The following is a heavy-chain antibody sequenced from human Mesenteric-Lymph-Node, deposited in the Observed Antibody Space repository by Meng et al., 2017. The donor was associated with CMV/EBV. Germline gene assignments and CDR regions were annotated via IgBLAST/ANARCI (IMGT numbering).Heavy chain of an antibody. J-gene: IGHJ4*02. Sequence: GESLKISCAASGFTLSSYWMSWVRQAPGKGLEWVANIKEDGTEKHYVDSVKGRFTISRDNTKKSLYMQMNSLRAEDTAMYYCARDWGVTEKGIDYWGQGTMVTVSS. D-gene: IGHD3-10*01. CDR3: ARDWGVTEKGIDY. V-gene: IGHV3-7*01. CDR2: IKEDGTEK. CDR1: GFTLSSYW.